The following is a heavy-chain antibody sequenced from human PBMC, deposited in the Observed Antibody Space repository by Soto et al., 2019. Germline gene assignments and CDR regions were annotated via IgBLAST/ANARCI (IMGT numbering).Heavy chain of an antibody. D-gene: IGHD6-19*01. V-gene: IGHV1-69*13. CDR1: GGTFSSYA. Sequence: ASVKVSCKASGGTFSSYAISWVRQAPGQGLEWMGGIIPIFGTANYAQKFQGRVTITADESTSTAYMELSSLRSEDTAVYYCARDSSGWYARSMGEKYFDYWDQGTLVTVAS. J-gene: IGHJ4*02. CDR3: ARDSSGWYARSMGEKYFDY. CDR2: IIPIFGTA.